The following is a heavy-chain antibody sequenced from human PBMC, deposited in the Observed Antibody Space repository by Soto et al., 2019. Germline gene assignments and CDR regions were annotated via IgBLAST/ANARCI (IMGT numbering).Heavy chain of an antibody. Sequence: QLQLQESGPGLVKPSETLSLTCTVSGGSISSSSYYWGWIRQPPGKGLEWIGSIYYSGSTYYNPSLKSRVTISVDTSKNQSSLKLSSVTAADTAVYYCARRQSSSWYGLWGQGTLVTVSS. CDR3: ARRQSSSWYGL. J-gene: IGHJ4*02. V-gene: IGHV4-39*01. D-gene: IGHD6-13*01. CDR1: GGSISSSSYY. CDR2: IYYSGST.